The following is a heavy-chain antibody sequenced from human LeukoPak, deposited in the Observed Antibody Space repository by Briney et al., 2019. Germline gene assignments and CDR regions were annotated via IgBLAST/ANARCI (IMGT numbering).Heavy chain of an antibody. V-gene: IGHV3-23*01. CDR1: GFTFSSYG. CDR3: AKVADDYGDYDWFDP. J-gene: IGHJ5*02. CDR2: ISGSGGST. Sequence: PGGSLRLSCAASGFTFSSYGMNWVRQAPGKGLEWVSAISGSGGSTYYADSVKGRFTISRDNSKNTLYLQMNSLRAEDTAVYYCAKVADDYGDYDWFDPWGQGTLVTVSS. D-gene: IGHD4-17*01.